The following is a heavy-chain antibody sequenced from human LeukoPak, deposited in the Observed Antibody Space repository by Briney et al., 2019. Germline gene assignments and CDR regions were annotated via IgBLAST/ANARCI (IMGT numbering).Heavy chain of an antibody. V-gene: IGHV3-30*18. Sequence: GGSLRLSCAASGLTLRNYGMHWVRQAPGKGLEWVAVISYDGSNKYYADSVKGRFTISRDNSMNTLYLQMNSLRAEDTAVYYCAKNYYYVDVWGKGTTVIVSS. CDR3: AKNYYYVDV. J-gene: IGHJ6*03. CDR1: GLTLRNYG. CDR2: ISYDGSNK.